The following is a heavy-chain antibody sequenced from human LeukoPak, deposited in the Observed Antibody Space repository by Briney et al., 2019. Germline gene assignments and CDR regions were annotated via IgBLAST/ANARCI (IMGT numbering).Heavy chain of an antibody. CDR2: ISSSSSYI. Sequence: GGSLRLSCVASGFTLSGYWMSWVRRAPGKGLEWVSSISSSSSYIYYADSVKGRFTISRDNAKNSLYLQMNSLRAEDTAVYYCARVKISGDLLDYWGQGTLVTVSS. J-gene: IGHJ4*02. CDR1: GFTLSGYW. D-gene: IGHD4-17*01. V-gene: IGHV3-21*01. CDR3: ARVKISGDLLDY.